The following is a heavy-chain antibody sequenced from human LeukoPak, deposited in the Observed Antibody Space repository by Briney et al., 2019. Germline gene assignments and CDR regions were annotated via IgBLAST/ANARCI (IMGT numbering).Heavy chain of an antibody. Sequence: SETLSLTCTVPGGSISSYYWSWIRQPPGKGLEWIGYIYYSGSTNYNPSLKSRVTISVDTSKNQFSLKLSSVTAADTAVYYCARAKGSSWYDSINLDYWGQGTLVTVSS. CDR3: ARAKGSSWYDSINLDY. D-gene: IGHD6-13*01. J-gene: IGHJ4*02. V-gene: IGHV4-59*01. CDR2: IYYSGST. CDR1: GGSISSYY.